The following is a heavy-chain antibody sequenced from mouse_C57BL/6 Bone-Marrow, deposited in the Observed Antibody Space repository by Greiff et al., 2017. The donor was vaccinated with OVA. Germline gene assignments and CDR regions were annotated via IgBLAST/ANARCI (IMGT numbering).Heavy chain of an antibody. D-gene: IGHD2-3*01. CDR1: GFSLTSYG. CDR3: AKDGYYLYYYAMDY. CDR2: IWRGGST. Sequence: QVQLKESGPGLVQPSQSLSITCTVSGFSLTSYGVHWVRQSPGKGLEWLGVIWRGGSTDYNAAFMSRLSITKDNSKSQVFFNMNSLQADDTAIYYCAKDGYYLYYYAMDYWGQGTSVTVSS. V-gene: IGHV2-5*01. J-gene: IGHJ4*01.